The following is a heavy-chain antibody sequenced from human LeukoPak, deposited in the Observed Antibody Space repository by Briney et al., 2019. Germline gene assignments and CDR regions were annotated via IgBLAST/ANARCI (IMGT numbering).Heavy chain of an antibody. CDR3: AKEYRPSYVYPRTSTLRDL. D-gene: IGHD2-8*01. CDR1: GFSFSNYD. Sequence: GGSLRLSCAASGFSFSNYDMHWVRQAPGKGLEWVAVISSDGSNNAYADSVKGRFTISRDDSKNTLYLRMNSLRTEDTAVFYCAKEYRPSYVYPRTSTLRDLWGQGTLVTVSS. J-gene: IGHJ5*02. CDR2: ISSDGSNN. V-gene: IGHV3-30*18.